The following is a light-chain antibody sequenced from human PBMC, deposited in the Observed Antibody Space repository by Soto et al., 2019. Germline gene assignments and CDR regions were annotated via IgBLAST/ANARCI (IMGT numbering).Light chain of an antibody. CDR2: AAS. CDR1: QSIASF. CDR3: QQLITYPRT. Sequence: DIQLTQSPSFLSASVGDRVTITCRASQSIASFLAWYQQKPGKAPKLLIYAASTLRSGVPSRFSGSGSVTEFTLTISSLQPEDFATYYCQQLITYPRTFGQGTKLEIK. V-gene: IGKV1-9*01. J-gene: IGKJ2*02.